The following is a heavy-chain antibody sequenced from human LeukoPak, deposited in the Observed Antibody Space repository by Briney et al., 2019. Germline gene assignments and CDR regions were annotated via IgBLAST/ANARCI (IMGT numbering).Heavy chain of an antibody. V-gene: IGHV3-21*01. CDR3: ARDPGSSWCQDY. CDR1: GFTFSSYS. Sequence: GGSLRLSCAASGFTFSSYSMNWVRQAPGKGLEWVSSISSSSSYIYYADSVKGRFTISRDNAKNSLYLQMNSLRAEDTAVYYCARDPGSSWCQDYWGQGTLVTVSS. D-gene: IGHD6-13*01. CDR2: ISSSSSYI. J-gene: IGHJ4*02.